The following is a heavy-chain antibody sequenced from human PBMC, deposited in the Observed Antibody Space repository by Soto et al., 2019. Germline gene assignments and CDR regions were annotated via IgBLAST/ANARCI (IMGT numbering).Heavy chain of an antibody. CDR3: ASHYDMWSGYRSPVDY. CDR2: IDTSGTKI. Sequence: QVQLVESGGDLVKPGGSLRLSCAASGYTFSDYYMSWIRQAPGKGLEWISYIDTSGTKIYYADSVKGRFTITRDNAKNSLYLERNSRRDEDTAVYYCASHYDMWSGYRSPVDYWGQGNLVTVSS. CDR1: GYTFSDYY. V-gene: IGHV3-11*01. D-gene: IGHD3-3*01. J-gene: IGHJ4*02.